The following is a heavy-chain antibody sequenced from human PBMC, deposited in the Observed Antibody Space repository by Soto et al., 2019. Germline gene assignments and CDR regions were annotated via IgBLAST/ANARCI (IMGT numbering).Heavy chain of an antibody. CDR3: LSHNIKSSSPRPYYYYGMDV. CDR2: IIPIFGTA. CDR1: GGTFSSYA. Sequence: ASVKVSCKASGGTFSSYAISWVRQAPGQGLEWMGGIIPIFGTANYAQKFQGRVTITADESTSTAYMELSSLRSEDTAVYYCLSHNIKSSSPRPYYYYGMDVWGQGTTVTVSS. D-gene: IGHD6-6*01. J-gene: IGHJ6*02. V-gene: IGHV1-69*13.